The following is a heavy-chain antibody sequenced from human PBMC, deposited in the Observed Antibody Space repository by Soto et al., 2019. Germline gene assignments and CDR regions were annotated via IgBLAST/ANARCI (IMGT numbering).Heavy chain of an antibody. V-gene: IGHV1-24*01. CDR2: FDPEYGET. CDR3: ATTISKGSSWPLAY. Sequence: ASVKVSCKVSGCALTELSIHWVRQAPLRGLEWMVGFDPEYGETIYAKKFQGRVTMTEDTSTDTAYMELSSLRSEDTAVYYCATTISKGSSWPLAYWGQGTLVTVSS. J-gene: IGHJ4*02. CDR1: GCALTELS. D-gene: IGHD6-13*01.